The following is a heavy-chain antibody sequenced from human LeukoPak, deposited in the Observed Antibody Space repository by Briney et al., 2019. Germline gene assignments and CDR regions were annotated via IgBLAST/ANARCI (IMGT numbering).Heavy chain of an antibody. D-gene: IGHD3-3*01. V-gene: IGHV1-8*01. CDR1: GYTFTSYD. J-gene: IGHJ6*02. CDR2: MNPNSGNT. Sequence: ASVKVSCKASGYTFTSYDINWVRQATGQGLEWMGWMNPNSGNTRYAQKFQGRVTMTRNTSISTAYMELSSLRSEDTAVYYCARTPAKLYYDFWSGYLGGNYYYGMDVWGQGTTVTVSS. CDR3: ARTPAKLYYDFWSGYLGGNYYYGMDV.